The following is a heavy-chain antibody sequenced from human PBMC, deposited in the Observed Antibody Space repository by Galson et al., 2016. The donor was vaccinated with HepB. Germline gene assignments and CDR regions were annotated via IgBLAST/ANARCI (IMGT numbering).Heavy chain of an antibody. CDR1: GYTFTTYA. CDR2: IQPGNGNT. Sequence: SVTVSCKASGYTFTTYAMNWIRQAPGQGPEWMGWIQPGNGNTKYSQSFQGRITLVRDTSATTAYMELSSLKSEDTAVYYCARTRGGAYYSDSWGQGTLVTVSS. CDR3: ARTRGGAYYSDS. J-gene: IGHJ4*02. V-gene: IGHV1-3*01. D-gene: IGHD1-26*01.